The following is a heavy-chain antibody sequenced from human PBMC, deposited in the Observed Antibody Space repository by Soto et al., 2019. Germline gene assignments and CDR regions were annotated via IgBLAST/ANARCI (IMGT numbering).Heavy chain of an antibody. CDR2: IDSNSGGP. CDR3: AREVELGRWKWFDP. Sequence: VKVSCKAAGYPFTGYYIHWVRQAPGQGLEWMGWIDSNSGGPHYAQWFQGRVTMTRDTSIGTAYMERSGLTSDDTAVYYCAREVELGRWKWFDPWGQGTLVTVPQ. J-gene: IGHJ5*02. D-gene: IGHD2-15*01. CDR1: GYPFTGYY. V-gene: IGHV1-2*02.